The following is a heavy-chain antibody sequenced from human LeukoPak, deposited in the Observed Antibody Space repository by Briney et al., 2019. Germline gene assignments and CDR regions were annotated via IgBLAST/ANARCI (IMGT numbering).Heavy chain of an antibody. Sequence: GGSLRLSCAASGFTFSSFWMTWVRQAPGKGLEWVANINQDGSEKYYVDSVKGRFTISRDNAKNSVYLQMNSLRAEDTAVYYCARDGGVSGYDLLDYWGQGTLVSVSS. J-gene: IGHJ4*02. CDR3: ARDGGVSGYDLLDY. CDR2: INQDGSEK. V-gene: IGHV3-7*01. CDR1: GFTFSSFW. D-gene: IGHD5-12*01.